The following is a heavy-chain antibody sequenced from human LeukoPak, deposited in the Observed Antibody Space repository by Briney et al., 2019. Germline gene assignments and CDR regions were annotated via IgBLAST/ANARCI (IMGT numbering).Heavy chain of an antibody. CDR3: ARVRRTTVTTFSYFDY. D-gene: IGHD4-17*01. CDR2: TSSSSSTI. J-gene: IGHJ4*02. V-gene: IGHV3-48*02. Sequence: GGSLRLSCAASGFTFSSYSMNWVRQAPGKGLEWVSYTSSSSSTIYYADSVKGRFTISRDNAKNSLYLQMNSLRDEDTAVYYCARVRRTTVTTFSYFDYWGQGTLVTVSS. CDR1: GFTFSSYS.